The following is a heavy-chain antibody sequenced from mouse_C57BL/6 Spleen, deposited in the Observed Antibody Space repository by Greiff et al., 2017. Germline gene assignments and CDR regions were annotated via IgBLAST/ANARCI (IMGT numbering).Heavy chain of an antibody. D-gene: IGHD4-1*01. CDR1: GFTFSSYA. J-gene: IGHJ2*01. CDR2: ISDGGSYT. Sequence: DVKLVESGGGLVKPGGSLKLSCAASGFTFSSYAMSWVRQTPEKRLEWVATISDGGSYTYYPDNVKGRFTISRDNAKNNLYLQMSHLKSEDTAMYYCARGPGPYYFDYWGQGTTLTVSS. V-gene: IGHV5-4*03. CDR3: ARGPGPYYFDY.